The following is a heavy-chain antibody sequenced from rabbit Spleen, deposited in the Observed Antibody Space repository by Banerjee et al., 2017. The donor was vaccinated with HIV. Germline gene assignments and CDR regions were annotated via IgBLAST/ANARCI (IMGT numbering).Heavy chain of an antibody. V-gene: IGHV1S40*01. CDR3: ARDTASSFSSYGMDL. CDR1: GFDLSSYYY. CDR2: IDAGSSGFT. J-gene: IGHJ6*01. D-gene: IGHD8-1*01. Sequence: QSLEESGGGLVKPEGSLTLTCKASGFDLSSYYYMCWVRQAPGKGLEWVVCIDAGSSGFTYFASWAKGRFTISKTSSTTVTLQMTSLTAADTATYFCARDTASSFSSYGMDLWGQGTLVPVS.